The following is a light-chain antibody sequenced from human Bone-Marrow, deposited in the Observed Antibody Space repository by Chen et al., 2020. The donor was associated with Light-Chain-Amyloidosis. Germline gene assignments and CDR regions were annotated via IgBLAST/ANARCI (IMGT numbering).Light chain of an antibody. CDR3: QVWESSSHPWV. J-gene: IGLJ3*02. V-gene: IGLV3-21*02. CDR1: DIAKTA. Sequence: SYVLTQTYSISVAPGETAKISSVGIDIAKTAVHWDQQKPGKAPLLILYNDKDRPAGIPERFSGSNSGNTATLTISRVAAGDEADYYCQVWESSSHPWVFGGGTTLTVL. CDR2: NDK.